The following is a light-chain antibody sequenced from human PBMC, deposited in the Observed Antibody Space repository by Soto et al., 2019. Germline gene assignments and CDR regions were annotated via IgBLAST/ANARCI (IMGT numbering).Light chain of an antibody. CDR3: SSYTTSPLSYV. CDR1: SSDIGGYNY. Sequence: QSALAQPASVSGSPGQSITISCTGTSSDIGGYNYVSWYQQHPGKVPKLMIYDVSNRPSGVSNRFSGPKSGNTASLTISGLQAEDEADYYCSSYTTSPLSYVFGTGTKVTVL. V-gene: IGLV2-14*01. CDR2: DVS. J-gene: IGLJ1*01.